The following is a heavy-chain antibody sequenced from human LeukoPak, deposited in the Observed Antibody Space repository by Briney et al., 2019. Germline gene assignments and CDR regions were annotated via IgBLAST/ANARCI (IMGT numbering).Heavy chain of an antibody. CDR3: AKDLSGSPHIDY. CDR1: GFTFSSYG. CDR2: ISYDGSNK. J-gene: IGHJ4*02. D-gene: IGHD1-26*01. V-gene: IGHV3-30*18. Sequence: GRSLRLSCAASGFTFSSYGMHWVRQAPGKGLEWVSVISYDGSNKYYADSVKGRFTISRDNSKNTLYLQMNSLRAEDTAVYYCAKDLSGSPHIDYWGQGTLVTVSS.